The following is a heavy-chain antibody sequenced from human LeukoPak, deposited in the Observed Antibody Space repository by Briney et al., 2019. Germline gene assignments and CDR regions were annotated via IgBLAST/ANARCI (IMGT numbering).Heavy chain of an antibody. CDR1: GGSISSSSYY. V-gene: IGHV4-39*01. CDR3: ARNFRVVRNWFDP. J-gene: IGHJ5*02. Sequence: SETLSLTCTVSGGSISSSSYYWGWIRQPPGKGLEWIRSIYYSGSTYYNPSLKSRVTISVDTSKNQFSLKLSSVTAADTAVYYCARNFRVVRNWFDPWGQGTLVTVSS. D-gene: IGHD2-15*01. CDR2: IYYSGST.